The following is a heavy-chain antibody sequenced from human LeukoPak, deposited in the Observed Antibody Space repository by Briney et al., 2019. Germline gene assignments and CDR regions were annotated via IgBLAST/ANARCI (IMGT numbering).Heavy chain of an antibody. CDR2: IWYDGSDK. J-gene: IGHJ1*01. CDR3: ARDQGTTAVTSGYFPH. CDR1: GFTFSIYW. D-gene: IGHD4-23*01. V-gene: IGHV3-33*01. Sequence: GGSLRLSCAASGFTFSIYWLSWVRQAPGKGLEWVAIIWYDGSDKYYADSVKGRFTISRDNSKDTVYLQMNSLRAEDTAVYYCARDQGTTAVTSGYFPHWGQGTLVTVSS.